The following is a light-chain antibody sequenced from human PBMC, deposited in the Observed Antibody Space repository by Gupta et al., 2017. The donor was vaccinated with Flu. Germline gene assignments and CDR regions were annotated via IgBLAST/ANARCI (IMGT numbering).Light chain of an antibody. V-gene: IGKV1-27*01. Sequence: DMQMTQSPSPLSASVGDRVAITCRASQGINNDLAWYQQKAGKVPKLLMYAAFNSYSGVPSRFRSSRSGTHFTLTISSRKPADFATYYCPQYDTSPRTFGQGTKVEIK. CDR3: PQYDTSPRT. CDR2: AAF. CDR1: QGINND. J-gene: IGKJ4*01.